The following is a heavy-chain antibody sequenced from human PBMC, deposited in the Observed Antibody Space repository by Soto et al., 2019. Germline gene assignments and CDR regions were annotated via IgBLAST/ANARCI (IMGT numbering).Heavy chain of an antibody. CDR3: VRRHVSATGIDWFDP. CDR1: GYTFTSYG. V-gene: IGHV1-3*01. CDR2: INAANGDT. J-gene: IGHJ5*02. Sequence: QVQLVQSGTEVKKPGASVKVSCKASGYTFTSYGIHWVRQAPGQRLEWMGWINAANGDTNYSPKFQGRVTITSDTSASTVYMELSSLRSEDTAVYYCVRRHVSATGIDWFDPWGQGTLVTVSS. D-gene: IGHD6-13*01.